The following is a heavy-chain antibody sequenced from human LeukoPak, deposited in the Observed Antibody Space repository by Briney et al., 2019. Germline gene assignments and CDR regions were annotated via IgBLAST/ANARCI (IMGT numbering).Heavy chain of an antibody. D-gene: IGHD5-12*01. J-gene: IGHJ4*02. CDR3: ARDRRPARTYSGLFDY. CDR1: GFSCSIRG. V-gene: IGHV3-23*01. Sequence: PGGSLRLSCAASGFSCSIRGMSWVRQAPGKGLEWVSAISGNDESTFYADSVKGRFTISRDNSRNTLYLQLSSLSAEDSAIYNCARDRRPARTYSGLFDYWGQGTLVTVSS. CDR2: ISGNDEST.